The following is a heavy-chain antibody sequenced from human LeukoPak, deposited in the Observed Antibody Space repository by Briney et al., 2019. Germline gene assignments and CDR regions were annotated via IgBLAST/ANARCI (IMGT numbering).Heavy chain of an antibody. V-gene: IGHV3-23*01. CDR1: GFTFSSYG. J-gene: IGHJ4*02. Sequence: GGSLRLSCAASGFTFSSYGMSWVRQAPGKGLEWVSGISNSGGSTYYADSVRGRFTISRDNSKNTLYLQMNSLRAEDTAVYYCASPGGTDSSSWYLYYFDYWGQGTLVTVSS. CDR2: ISNSGGST. CDR3: ASPGGTDSSSWYLYYFDY. D-gene: IGHD6-13*01.